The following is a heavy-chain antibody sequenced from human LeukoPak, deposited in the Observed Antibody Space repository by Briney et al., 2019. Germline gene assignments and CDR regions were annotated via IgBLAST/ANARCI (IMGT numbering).Heavy chain of an antibody. CDR2: IPYSGSN. CDR3: ARYYDSSGYWSTPHFDY. CDR1: GDSVSGISFY. J-gene: IGHJ4*02. V-gene: IGHV4-61*01. D-gene: IGHD3-22*01. Sequence: PSETLSLTCTVSGDSVSGISFYWSWIRQPPGKGLQYIGYIPYSGSNNYDPSLKSRVTISVNTSKNQFSLKLSSVTAADTAVYYCARYYDSSGYWSTPHFDYWGQGTLVTVSS.